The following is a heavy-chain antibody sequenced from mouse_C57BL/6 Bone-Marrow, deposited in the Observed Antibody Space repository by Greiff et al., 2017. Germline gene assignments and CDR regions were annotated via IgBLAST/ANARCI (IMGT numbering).Heavy chain of an antibody. V-gene: IGHV14-4*01. J-gene: IGHJ2*01. CDR1: GFNIKDDY. D-gene: IGHD2-3*01. CDR2: IDPENGDT. Sequence: EVKLQESGAELVRPGASVKLSCTASGFNIKDDYMHWVKQRPEQGLEWIGWIDPENGDTEYASKFQGKATITADTSSNTAYLQLSSLTSEATAVYYCTTDDPDYWGQGTTLTVSS. CDR3: TTDDPDY.